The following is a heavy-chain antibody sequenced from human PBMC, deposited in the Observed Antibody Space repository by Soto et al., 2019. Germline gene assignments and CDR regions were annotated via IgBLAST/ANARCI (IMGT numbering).Heavy chain of an antibody. CDR2: INHSGST. D-gene: IGHD3-3*02. V-gene: IGHV4-34*01. Sequence: QVQLQQWGAGLLKPSETLSLTCAVYGGSFSGYYWSWIRQPPGKGLEWIGEINHSGSTNYNPSLKSRVTISVETSKNQFSLKLSSVTAADTAVYYCASHHGQFSRAPRYWGQGTLVTVSS. CDR1: GGSFSGYY. CDR3: ASHHGQFSRAPRY. J-gene: IGHJ4*01.